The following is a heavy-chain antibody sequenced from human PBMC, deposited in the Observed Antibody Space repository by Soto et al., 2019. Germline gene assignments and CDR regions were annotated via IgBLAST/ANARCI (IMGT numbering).Heavy chain of an antibody. CDR1: GFTFSGSA. CDR2: IRSKANSYAT. V-gene: IGHV3-73*01. J-gene: IGHJ6*03. CDR3: TSRSGIAAAGAPYNYYYYYMDV. D-gene: IGHD6-13*01. Sequence: EVQLVESGGGLVQPGGSLKLSCAASGFTFSGSAMHWVRQASGKGLEWVGRIRSKANSYATAYAASVKGRFTISRDDSKNTAYLQMNSLKTEETAVYYCTSRSGIAAAGAPYNYYYYYMDVWGKGTTVTVSS.